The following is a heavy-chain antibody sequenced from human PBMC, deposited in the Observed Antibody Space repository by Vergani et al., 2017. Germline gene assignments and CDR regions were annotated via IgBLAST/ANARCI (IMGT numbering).Heavy chain of an antibody. D-gene: IGHD1-26*01. CDR1: GFTFSTYA. J-gene: IGHJ4*02. Sequence: EVQLLESGGSLKQPGGSVSLSCAASGFTFSTYAMHWVRQAPGKGLEWGSALTGGGGSTYYADSFKGRFIISRDNSRDTLYLQMNSLRPEDTATYYCVKEAGSYENFFDSWGQGTLVTVSS. V-gene: IGHV3-23*01. CDR3: VKEAGSYENFFDS. CDR2: LTGGGGST.